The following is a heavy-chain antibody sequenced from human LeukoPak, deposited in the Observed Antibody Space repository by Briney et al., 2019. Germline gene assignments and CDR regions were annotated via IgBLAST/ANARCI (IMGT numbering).Heavy chain of an antibody. V-gene: IGHV3-30*02. J-gene: IGHJ3*02. CDR2: IRYDGSNK. CDR3: AKDSGYDLFAFDI. Sequence: GGSLRLSCAASGFTFSSYGMHWVRQAPGKGLEWVAFIRYDGSNKYYADSVKGRFTISRDNSKNTLYLQMNSLRAEDTAVYYCAKDSGYDLFAFDIWGQGTMVTVSS. CDR1: GFTFSSYG. D-gene: IGHD5-12*01.